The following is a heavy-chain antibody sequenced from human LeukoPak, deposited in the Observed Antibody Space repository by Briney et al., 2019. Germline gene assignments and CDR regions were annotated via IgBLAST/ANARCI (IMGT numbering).Heavy chain of an antibody. CDR2: XYPGDSDT. CDR1: GYTFTSQW. V-gene: IGHV5-51*01. D-gene: IGHD3-10*01. J-gene: IGHJ6*04. CDR3: ARRGVWFGETTLDV. Sequence: GESLKISCKGSGYTFTSQWIGWVRQMXGKXLXXXXXXYPGDSDTRYSPSXQGXVTISADKSISTAYLQWSSLKASDTAMYYCARRGVWFGETTLDVWGKGTTVTVSS.